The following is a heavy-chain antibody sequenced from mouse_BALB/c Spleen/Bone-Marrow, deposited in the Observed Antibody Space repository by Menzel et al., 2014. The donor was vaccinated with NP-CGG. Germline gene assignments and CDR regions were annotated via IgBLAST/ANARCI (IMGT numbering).Heavy chain of an antibody. Sequence: VKLQESGAELARPGASVKLSCKASGYTFTSYWMQWVKRRPGQGLEWIGAIYPGDGDTRYTQKFKGKATLTADKSSSTAYMQLSSLASEDSAVYYCARRQLGPYAMDYWGQGTSVTVSS. D-gene: IGHD3-2*01. V-gene: IGHV1-87*01. CDR2: IYPGDGDT. CDR1: GYTFTSYW. J-gene: IGHJ4*01. CDR3: ARRQLGPYAMDY.